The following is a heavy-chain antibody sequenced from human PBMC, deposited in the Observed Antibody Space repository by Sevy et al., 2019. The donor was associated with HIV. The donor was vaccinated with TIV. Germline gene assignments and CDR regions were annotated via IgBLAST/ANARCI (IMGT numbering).Heavy chain of an antibody. V-gene: IGHV1-58*01. CDR1: GFTFTSSA. CDR3: AAEDMTTFGGKFRVFDF. D-gene: IGHD3-16*01. Sequence: ASVKVSCKASGFTFTSSAVQWVRQTRGQRLQWIGWIVVGSGVTNYAQSFQERVSIIGDMSTSTVYMEVTSLTSDDTAVYYCAAEDMTTFGGKFRVFDFWGQGTVVTVSS. J-gene: IGHJ3*01. CDR2: IVVGSGVT.